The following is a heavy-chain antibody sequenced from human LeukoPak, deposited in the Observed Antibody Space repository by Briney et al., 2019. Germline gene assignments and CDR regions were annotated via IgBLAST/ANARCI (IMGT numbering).Heavy chain of an antibody. J-gene: IGHJ4*02. D-gene: IGHD6-6*01. Sequence: SETLSLTCTVSGGSISSSSYYWGWIRQPPGRGLEWIWSIYHSGSTYYNPSLKSRVTISVDTSKTQFSLKLSSVTAADTAVYYCARGVARSSKFHFSYYFDYWGQGTLVTVSS. CDR1: GGSISSSSYY. V-gene: IGHV4-39*07. CDR2: IYHSGST. CDR3: ARGVARSSKFHFSYYFDY.